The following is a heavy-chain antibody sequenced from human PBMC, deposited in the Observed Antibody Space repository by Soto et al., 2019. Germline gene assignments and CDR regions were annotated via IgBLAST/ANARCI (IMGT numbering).Heavy chain of an antibody. CDR3: ARDEDGYNYAAFDI. V-gene: IGHV1-3*01. CDR2: INAGNGST. Sequence: ASVKVSCKASGYTFTSYAMHWVRQAPGQRLEWMGWINAGNGSTKYAQKFQGRVTITRDTSASTAYMELSSLRSEDTAVYYCARDEDGYNYAAFDIWGQGTMVTVSS. J-gene: IGHJ3*02. D-gene: IGHD5-12*01. CDR1: GYTFTSYA.